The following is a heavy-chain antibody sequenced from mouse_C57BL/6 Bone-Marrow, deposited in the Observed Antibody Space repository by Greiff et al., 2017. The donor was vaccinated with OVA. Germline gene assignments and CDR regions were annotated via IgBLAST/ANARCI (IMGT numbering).Heavy chain of an antibody. J-gene: IGHJ1*03. CDR2: SRNKANDYTT. CDR1: GFTFSDFY. CDR3: ARDNWDWYFDV. Sequence: EVMLVESGGGLVQSGRSLRLSCATSGFTFSDFYMECVRQAPGKGLEWIAASRNKANDYTTEYSASVKGRFIVSRDTSQSILYLQMNALRAEDTAIYYCARDNWDWYFDVWGTGTTVTVSS. D-gene: IGHD4-1*01. V-gene: IGHV7-1*01.